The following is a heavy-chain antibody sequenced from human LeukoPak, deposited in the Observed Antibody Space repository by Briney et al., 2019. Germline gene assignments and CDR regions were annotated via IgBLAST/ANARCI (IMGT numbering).Heavy chain of an antibody. CDR2: ISSSGSTI. CDR3: AKDSAISSSWYGFDP. Sequence: GGSLRLSCAASGFTFSDYYMSWIRQAPGKGLEWVSYISSSGSTIYYADSVKGRFTISRDNAKNSLCLQMNSLRAEDTAVYYCAKDSAISSSWYGFDPWGQGTLVTVSS. D-gene: IGHD6-13*01. V-gene: IGHV3-11*04. J-gene: IGHJ5*02. CDR1: GFTFSDYY.